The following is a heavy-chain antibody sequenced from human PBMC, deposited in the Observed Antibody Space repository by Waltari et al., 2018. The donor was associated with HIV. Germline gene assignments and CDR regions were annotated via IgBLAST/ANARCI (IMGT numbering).Heavy chain of an antibody. Sequence: VQLVESGGGSIKTGGSLRLSCTASGFSVSNHWMHWVRQGPGKGLVWVARLNSDGSSRNYADAVKGRFVISRDNARNTVYLQLNSLRVEDTAMYFCARASHYIEFSTFDGDYYFDVWGRGTRVAVSS. CDR1: GFSVSNHW. D-gene: IGHD2-15*01. CDR3: ARASHYIEFSTFDGDYYFDV. J-gene: IGHJ4*02. CDR2: LNSDGSSR. V-gene: IGHV3-74*01.